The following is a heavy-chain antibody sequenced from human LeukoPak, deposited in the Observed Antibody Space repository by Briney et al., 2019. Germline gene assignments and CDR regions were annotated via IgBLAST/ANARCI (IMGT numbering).Heavy chain of an antibody. J-gene: IGHJ4*02. Sequence: GGSLRLSCAASGFTFDDYAMHWVRQAPGKGLEWVSGISWNSGSIGYADSVKGRFTISRDNAKNSLYLQMNSLRAEDTALYYCAKDTDSSGWMGLDYWGQGTLVTVSS. D-gene: IGHD3-22*01. CDR2: ISWNSGSI. CDR3: AKDTDSSGWMGLDY. V-gene: IGHV3-9*01. CDR1: GFTFDDYA.